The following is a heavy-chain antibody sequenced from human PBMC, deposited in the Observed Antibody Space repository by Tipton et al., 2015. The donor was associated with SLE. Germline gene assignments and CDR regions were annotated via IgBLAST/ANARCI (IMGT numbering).Heavy chain of an antibody. V-gene: IGHV4-59*01. D-gene: IGHD2-2*01. CDR1: GGSISSYY. CDR3: ARDGSTGDWFDP. J-gene: IGHJ5*02. Sequence: TLSLTCTVSGGSISSYYWSWIRHPPGKGLEWIGYIYYSGGTNYNPSLKSRVTKSVDTSKNQFSLKLSSVTAADTAVYYCARDGSTGDWFDPWGQGTLVTVSS. CDR2: IYYSGGT.